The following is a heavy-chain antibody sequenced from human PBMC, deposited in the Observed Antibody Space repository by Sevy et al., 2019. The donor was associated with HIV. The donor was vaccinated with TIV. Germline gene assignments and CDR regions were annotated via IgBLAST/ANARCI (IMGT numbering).Heavy chain of an antibody. V-gene: IGHV3-23*01. D-gene: IGHD3-10*01. J-gene: IGHJ6*02. CDR3: ATAKDGSVGYYNVYYNGMDV. Sequence: GGSLRLSCAASGFSFTSYAMNWVRQAPGKGLEWVSTISGSGDNTYFADSVKGRFTISRDNFKSTLYLQMNSLRAEDTAVYYCATAKDGSVGYYNVYYNGMDVWGQGTTVTVSS. CDR1: GFSFTSYA. CDR2: ISGSGDNT.